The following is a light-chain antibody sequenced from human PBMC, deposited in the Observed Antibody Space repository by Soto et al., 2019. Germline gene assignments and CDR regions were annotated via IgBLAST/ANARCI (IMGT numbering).Light chain of an antibody. CDR2: DTY. CDR1: PSNIGNNY. CDR3: GTWDSSLSAHV. V-gene: IGLV1-51*01. J-gene: IGLJ1*01. Sequence: QSVLTQPPSLSAAPGQTVTISCSGSPSNIGNNYVSWYRQLPGTAPKLLIYDTYKRPSGIPDRFSGSRSGTSATLVITGRQTGDEADYYCGTWDSSLSAHVFGPGTKVTVL.